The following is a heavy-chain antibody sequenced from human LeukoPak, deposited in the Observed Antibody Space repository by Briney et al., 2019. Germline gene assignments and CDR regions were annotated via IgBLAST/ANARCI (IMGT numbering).Heavy chain of an antibody. Sequence: RGASVKVSCKASGYTFTGYYMHWVRQAPGQGLEWMGWINPNSGGTNYAQKFQGRVTMTRDTSISTAYMELSRLRSDDTAVYYCARDHHRTTDAFDIWGQGTMVTVSS. D-gene: IGHD1-7*01. CDR1: GYTFTGYY. V-gene: IGHV1-2*02. CDR2: INPNSGGT. CDR3: ARDHHRTTDAFDI. J-gene: IGHJ3*02.